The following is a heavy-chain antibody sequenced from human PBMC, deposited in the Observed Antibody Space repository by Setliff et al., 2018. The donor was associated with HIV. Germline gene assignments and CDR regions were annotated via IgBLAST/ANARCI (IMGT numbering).Heavy chain of an antibody. V-gene: IGHV1-69*13. CDR1: GGTFSSYA. J-gene: IGHJ4*02. D-gene: IGHD5-18*01. CDR2: IIPIFGTA. CDR3: ARDEVPRGYSYGYFPNY. Sequence: GASVKVSCKASGGTFSSYAISWVRQAPGQGLEWMGGIIPIFGTANYAQKFQGRVTITADESTSTAYMELSSLRSEDTAVYYCARDEVPRGYSYGYFPNYWGQGTLVTVSS.